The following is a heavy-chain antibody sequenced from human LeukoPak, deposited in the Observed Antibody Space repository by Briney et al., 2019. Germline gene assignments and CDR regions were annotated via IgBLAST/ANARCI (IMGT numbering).Heavy chain of an antibody. CDR1: GFSVRSNY. D-gene: IGHD3-22*01. J-gene: IGHJ4*02. CDR3: ARDLRVVITGSFDS. Sequence: GGSLRLSCAASGFSVRSNYMNWVRQAPGKGLEWVSSISSSSSYIYYADSVKGRFTISRDNAKNSLYLQMNSLRDDDTAVYYCARDLRVVITGSFDSWGQGTLVTVSS. CDR2: ISSSSSYI. V-gene: IGHV3-21*01.